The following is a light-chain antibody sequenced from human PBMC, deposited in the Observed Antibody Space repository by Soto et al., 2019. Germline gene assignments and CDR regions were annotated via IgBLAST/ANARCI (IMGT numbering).Light chain of an antibody. CDR3: CADAGSSRYV. J-gene: IGLJ1*01. Sequence: QSALTQPASVSGSPGQSITISCTRSSSHVGSYDFVSWYQQHPGKAPKVLIYEVTKRPSGVSNRFSGSKSSNTASLTISGLQADDEADYYCCADAGSSRYVFGTGTKLTVL. CDR2: EVT. CDR1: SSHVGSYDF. V-gene: IGLV2-23*02.